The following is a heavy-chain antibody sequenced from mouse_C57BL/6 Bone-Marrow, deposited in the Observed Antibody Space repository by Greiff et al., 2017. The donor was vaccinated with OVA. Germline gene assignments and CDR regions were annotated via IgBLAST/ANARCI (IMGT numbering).Heavy chain of an antibody. CDR3: ATPERFYYDYDGYWYFDV. D-gene: IGHD2-4*01. CDR2: IDPETGGT. CDR1: GYTFTDYE. Sequence: QVQLQQSGAELVRPGASVTLSCKASGYTFTDYEMHWVKQTPVHGLEWIGAIDPETGGTAYNQKFKGKAILTADKSSSTAYMELRSLTSEDSAVYYCATPERFYYDYDGYWYFDVWGTGTTVTVSS. J-gene: IGHJ1*03. V-gene: IGHV1-15*01.